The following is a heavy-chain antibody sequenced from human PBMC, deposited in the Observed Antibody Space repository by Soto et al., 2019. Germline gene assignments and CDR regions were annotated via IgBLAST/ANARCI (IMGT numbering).Heavy chain of an antibody. Sequence: QVQLQESGPGLVKPSQTLSLTCTVSGGSISSGDYYWSWIRQPPGKGLEWIGYIHYSGSTYHNPSLKSRLTISVDTSKNQFSLKLSSVSAADTAVYYCGRAHRDLQQLVHYYCSMDVWGQGTTVTVSS. CDR2: IHYSGST. CDR3: GRAHRDLQQLVHYYCSMDV. J-gene: IGHJ6*02. CDR1: GGSISSGDYY. V-gene: IGHV4-30-4*01. D-gene: IGHD6-13*01.